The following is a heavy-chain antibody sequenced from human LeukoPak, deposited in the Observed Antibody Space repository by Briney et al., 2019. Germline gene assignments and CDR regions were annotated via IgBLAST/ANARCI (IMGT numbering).Heavy chain of an antibody. J-gene: IGHJ4*02. D-gene: IGHD4-17*01. CDR1: GFTFSSYA. CDR2: ISGSGGST. CDR3: ARGEGYGDFDS. V-gene: IGHV3-23*01. Sequence: GGSLRLSCAASGFTFSSYAMSWVRQAPGKGLEWVSAISGSGGSTYYADSVKGRFTISRDNAKNSLYLQMNSLRAEDTAVYYCARGEGYGDFDSWGQGTLVTVSS.